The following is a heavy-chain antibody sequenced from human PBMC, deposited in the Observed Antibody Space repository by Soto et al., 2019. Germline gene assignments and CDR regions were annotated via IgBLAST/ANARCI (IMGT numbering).Heavy chain of an antibody. Sequence: QVQLQESGPGLVKPSGTLSLTCAVSGASMTSSHWWGWVRQPPGKGLEWIGEIYHTGSANYKPSLESRVTISVDKSKNRFSLILTSVTAADTATYYCARRTTGSGWYPMFDTWGQGALVTVSS. CDR2: IYHTGSA. CDR1: GASMTSSHW. CDR3: ARRTTGSGWYPMFDT. D-gene: IGHD6-19*01. J-gene: IGHJ5*02. V-gene: IGHV4-4*02.